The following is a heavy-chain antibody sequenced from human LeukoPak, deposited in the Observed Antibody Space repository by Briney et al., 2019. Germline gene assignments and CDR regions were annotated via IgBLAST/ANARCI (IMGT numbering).Heavy chain of an antibody. CDR1: GGSISRYY. J-gene: IGHJ5*02. Sequence: PSETLSLTCTVSGGSISRYYWSWIRQPAGKGLEWIGRIYTSGSTNYNPSLKSRVTISVDKSKNQFSLKLSSVTAADTAVYYCARDGGSSSSWYNWFDPWGQGTLVTVSS. D-gene: IGHD6-13*01. CDR3: ARDGGSSSSWYNWFDP. CDR2: IYTSGST. V-gene: IGHV4-4*07.